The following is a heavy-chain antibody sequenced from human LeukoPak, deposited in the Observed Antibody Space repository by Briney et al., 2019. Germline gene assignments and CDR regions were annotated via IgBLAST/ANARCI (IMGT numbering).Heavy chain of an antibody. CDR1: GFTFSSYA. D-gene: IGHD3-22*01. CDR2: ISGSGGST. CDR3: AKDTGPAYYYDSSGYYRGLYYFDY. V-gene: IGHV3-23*01. Sequence: GGSLRLSCAASGFTFSSYAMSWVRQAPGKGLEWVSAISGSGGSTYYADSVKGRFTISRDNSKNTLYLQMNSLRAEDTAVYYCAKDTGPAYYYDSSGYYRGLYYFDYWGQGTLVTVSS. J-gene: IGHJ4*02.